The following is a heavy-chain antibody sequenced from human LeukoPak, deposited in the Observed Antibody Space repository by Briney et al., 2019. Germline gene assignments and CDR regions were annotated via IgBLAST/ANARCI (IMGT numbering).Heavy chain of an antibody. CDR2: IYYSGST. V-gene: IGHV4-30-4*08. Sequence: PSETLSLTCTVSGGSISSGDYYWSWIRQPPGKGLEWIGYIYYSGSTYYNPSLKSRVTISVDTSKNQFSLKLSSVTAADTAVYYCARVHVVVIAIDYWGQGTLVTVSS. D-gene: IGHD2-21*01. CDR3: ARVHVVVIAIDY. J-gene: IGHJ4*02. CDR1: GGSISSGDYY.